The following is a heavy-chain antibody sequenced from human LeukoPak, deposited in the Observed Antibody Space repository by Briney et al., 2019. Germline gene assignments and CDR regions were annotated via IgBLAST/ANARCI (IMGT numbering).Heavy chain of an antibody. D-gene: IGHD2-2*01. CDR1: GFTVSGDY. J-gene: IGHJ4*02. V-gene: IGHV3-66*01. CDR3: VKGYCSSISCSLIDY. CDR2: ISSDGSTT. Sequence: PGGSLRLSCAVSGFTVSGDYMSWVRQAPGKGLEWVSIISSDGSTTSYADTVKGRFTISRDDSKNTLYLQMSSLRAEDTAVYYCVKGYCSSISCSLIDYGGQETLVTVSS.